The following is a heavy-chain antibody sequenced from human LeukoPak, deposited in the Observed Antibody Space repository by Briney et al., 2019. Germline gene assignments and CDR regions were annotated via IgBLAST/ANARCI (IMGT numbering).Heavy chain of an antibody. CDR2: IIPIFGTA. Sequence: SVKVSCKASGGTFSSYAISWVRQAPGQGLEWMGGIIPIFGTANYAQKFQGRVTITADESTSTAYMELSSLRSEDTAVYYCATPGFDLGIVLVPAAALSYWGQGTLVTVSS. V-gene: IGHV1-69*13. D-gene: IGHD2-2*03. CDR1: GGTFSSYA. CDR3: ATPGFDLGIVLVPAAALSY. J-gene: IGHJ4*02.